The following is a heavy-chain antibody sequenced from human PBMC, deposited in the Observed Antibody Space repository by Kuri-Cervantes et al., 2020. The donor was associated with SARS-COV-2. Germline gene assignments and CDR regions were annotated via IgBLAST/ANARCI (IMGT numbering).Heavy chain of an antibody. Sequence: GETLKISCAASGFTFSSYAMHWVRQAPGKGLEWVAVISYDGSNKYYADSVKGRFTISRDNSKNTLYLQMNSLRAEDTAAYYCARSIVVVPAPFDYWGQGTLVTVS. CDR2: ISYDGSNK. D-gene: IGHD2-2*01. J-gene: IGHJ4*02. V-gene: IGHV3-30-3*01. CDR3: ARSIVVVPAPFDY. CDR1: GFTFSSYA.